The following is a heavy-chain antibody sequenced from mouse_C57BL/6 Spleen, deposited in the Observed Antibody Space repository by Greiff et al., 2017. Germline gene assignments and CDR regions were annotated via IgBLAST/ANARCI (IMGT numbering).Heavy chain of an antibody. Sequence: QVQLQQSGAELVRPGASVTLSCKASGYTFTDYEMHWVKQTPVHGLEWIGAIDPETGGTAYNQKFKGKAILTADKSSSTAYMELRSLTSEDSAVYYCTGKEKGLRAWFAYWGQGTLVTVSA. J-gene: IGHJ3*01. CDR3: TGKEKGLRAWFAY. D-gene: IGHD2-4*01. CDR1: GYTFTDYE. CDR2: IDPETGGT. V-gene: IGHV1-15*01.